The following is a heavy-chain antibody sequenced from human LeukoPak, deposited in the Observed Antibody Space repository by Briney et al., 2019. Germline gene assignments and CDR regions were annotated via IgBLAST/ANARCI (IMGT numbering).Heavy chain of an antibody. Sequence: GRSLRLSCGASGFTFSSYAMHWVRQAPGKGLEWVAVISYDGSNKYYADSVKGRFTISRDNSKNTLYLQMNSLRAEDTAVYYCARDLRRHIVVVTAIRYYYYGMDVWGQGTTVTVSS. D-gene: IGHD2-21*02. J-gene: IGHJ6*02. V-gene: IGHV3-30-3*01. CDR3: ARDLRRHIVVVTAIRYYYYGMDV. CDR1: GFTFSSYA. CDR2: ISYDGSNK.